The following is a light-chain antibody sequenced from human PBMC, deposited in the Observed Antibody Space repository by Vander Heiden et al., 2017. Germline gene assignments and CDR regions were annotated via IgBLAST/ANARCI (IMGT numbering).Light chain of an antibody. V-gene: IGLV2-8*01. J-gene: IGLJ2*01. CDR3: SSYAGSNNPV. CDR1: SSDVGGYNY. Sequence: QSALTQPPSASGSPGKSVTISCTGTSSDVGGYNYVSWYQQHPGKAPKLMIYEVSKRPSGVPDRFSGSKSGNTASLTVSGLQAEDEADYYCSSYAGSNNPVFGGGTKLTVL. CDR2: EVS.